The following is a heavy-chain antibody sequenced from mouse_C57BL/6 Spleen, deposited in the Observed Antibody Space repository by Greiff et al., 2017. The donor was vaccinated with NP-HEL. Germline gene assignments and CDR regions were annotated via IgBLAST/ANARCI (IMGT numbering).Heavy chain of an antibody. CDR3: ASNRGAYYYGSSSYAMDY. V-gene: IGHV1-82*01. J-gene: IGHJ4*01. CDR1: GYAFSSSW. Sequence: QVQLQQSGPELVKPGASVKISCKASGYAFSSSWMNWVKQRPGKGLEWIGRIYPGDGATNYNGKFKGKATLTADTSSSAAYMQLSSLPSDASAVYFCASNRGAYYYGSSSYAMDYGGKGTSVTVSS. D-gene: IGHD1-1*01. CDR2: IYPGDGAT.